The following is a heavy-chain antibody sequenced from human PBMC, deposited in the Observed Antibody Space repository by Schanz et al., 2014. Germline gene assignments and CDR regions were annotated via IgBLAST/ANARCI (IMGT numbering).Heavy chain of an antibody. CDR1: GYTFTSYG. V-gene: IGHV1-18*04. J-gene: IGHJ3*02. D-gene: IGHD6-13*01. CDR3: ARELWAYSSQGDAFDI. CDR2: ISAYNGNT. Sequence: QVQLVQSGAEVKKPGASVKVSCKASGYTFTSYGISWVRQAPGQGLEWMGWISAYNGNTNYAQKLQGRVTMTTDTSTSTAYMELRSLRSDNTAVYYCARELWAYSSQGDAFDIWGQGTMVTVSS.